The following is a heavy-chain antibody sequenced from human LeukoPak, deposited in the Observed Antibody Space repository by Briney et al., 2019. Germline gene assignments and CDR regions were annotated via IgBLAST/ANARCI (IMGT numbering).Heavy chain of an antibody. Sequence: PGRSLRLSCAASGFTFDDYAMHWVRQAPGKGLEWVSGIGWNSGSIGYADSVKGRFTISRDNAKNSLYLQMNSLRAEDTALYYCAKDISLAGEEWEAFDIWGQGTMVTVSS. CDR1: GFTFDDYA. J-gene: IGHJ3*02. V-gene: IGHV3-9*01. CDR2: IGWNSGSI. CDR3: AKDISLAGEEWEAFDI. D-gene: IGHD1-26*01.